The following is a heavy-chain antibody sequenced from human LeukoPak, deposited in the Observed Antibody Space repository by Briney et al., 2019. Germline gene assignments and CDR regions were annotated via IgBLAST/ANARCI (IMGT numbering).Heavy chain of an antibody. CDR1: GGSISSSSYY. CDR2: IYYSGST. CDR3: ARVVAATLFDY. D-gene: IGHD2-15*01. J-gene: IGHJ4*02. Sequence: SETLSLTCTVSGGSISSSSYYWGWIRQPPGKGLEWIGSIYYSGSTYYNPSLKSRVTISVDTSKNQFSLKLSSVTAADTAVYYCARVVAATLFDYWGKGTLVTVSS. V-gene: IGHV4-39*01.